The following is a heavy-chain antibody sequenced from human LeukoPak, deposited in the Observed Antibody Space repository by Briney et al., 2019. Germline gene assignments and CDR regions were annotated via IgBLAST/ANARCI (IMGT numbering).Heavy chain of an antibody. Sequence: GASVKVSCKASGYAFTSYDINWVRQATGQGLEWMGWMNPNSGNTGYAQKFQGRVAMTRDTSTSTVYMELSSLRSEDTAVYYCARGAWTSSFDYWGQGTLVTVSS. CDR3: ARGAWTSSFDY. D-gene: IGHD6-6*01. CDR1: GYAFTSYD. V-gene: IGHV1-8*01. J-gene: IGHJ4*02. CDR2: MNPNSGNT.